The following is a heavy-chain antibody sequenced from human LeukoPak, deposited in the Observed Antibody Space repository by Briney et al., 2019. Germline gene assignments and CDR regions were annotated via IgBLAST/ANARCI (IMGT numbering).Heavy chain of an antibody. CDR1: GGSISSSNW. CDR2: IYHSGST. Sequence: PSGTLSLTCAVSGGSISSSNWWSWVRQPPGKGLEWIGEIYHSGSTNYNLSLKSRVTISVDKSKNQFSLKLSSVTAADTAVYYCAREEGYGDYIFDYWGQGTLVTVSS. D-gene: IGHD4-17*01. CDR3: AREEGYGDYIFDY. V-gene: IGHV4-4*02. J-gene: IGHJ4*02.